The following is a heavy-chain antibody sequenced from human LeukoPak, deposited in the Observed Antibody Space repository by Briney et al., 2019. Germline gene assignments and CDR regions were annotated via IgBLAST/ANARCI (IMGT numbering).Heavy chain of an antibody. CDR2: IYYSGST. J-gene: IGHJ4*02. D-gene: IGHD6-13*01. V-gene: IGHV4-59*08. CDR3: ASIPGIAAAENY. CDR1: GGSISSYY. Sequence: SETLSLTCTVSGGSISSYYWSWIRQPPGKGLEWIGYIYYSGSTNYNPSLKSRVTISVDTSKNQFSPKLSSVTAADTAVYYCASIPGIAAAENYWGQGTLVTVSS.